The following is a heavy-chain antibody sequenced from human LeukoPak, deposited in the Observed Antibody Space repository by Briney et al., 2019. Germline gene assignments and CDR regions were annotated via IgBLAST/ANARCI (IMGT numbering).Heavy chain of an antibody. Sequence: GGSLRLSCAASGFTFSSYWMHWVRQAPGKGLVWVSRVNSDGSSTSYADSVKGRFTISRDKAQNTLYLQMNSLRAEDTAVYYCVSGDVDIVATINYYYYGMDVWGQGTTVTVSS. CDR2: VNSDGSST. D-gene: IGHD5-12*01. CDR3: VSGDVDIVATINYYYYGMDV. V-gene: IGHV3-74*01. CDR1: GFTFSSYW. J-gene: IGHJ6*02.